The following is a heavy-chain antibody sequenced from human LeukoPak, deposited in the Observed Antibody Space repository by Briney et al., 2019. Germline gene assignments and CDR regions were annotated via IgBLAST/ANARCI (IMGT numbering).Heavy chain of an antibody. CDR2: IIPILSIA. D-gene: IGHD3-22*01. CDR1: GGTFSSYA. V-gene: IGHV1-69*04. CDR3: ARGYYYDSSGYYT. Sequence: ASVTLSCKASGGTFSSYAISWVRQAPGQGLGWMGRIIPILSIANYAQKFQGRVTITADKSTSTAYMELSSLRSEDTAVYYCARGYYYDSSGYYTWGQGTLVTVSS. J-gene: IGHJ5*02.